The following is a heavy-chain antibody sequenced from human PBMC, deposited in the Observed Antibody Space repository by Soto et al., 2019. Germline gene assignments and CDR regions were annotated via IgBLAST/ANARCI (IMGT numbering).Heavy chain of an antibody. CDR2: ISPYNANT. J-gene: IGHJ3*02. CDR1: GYAFTTYA. D-gene: IGHD4-17*01. V-gene: IGHV1-18*01. Sequence: QVRLVQSGAEVKKPGASVKVSCKASGYAFTTYAISWVRQAPGQGLEWMGWISPYNANTKYAQRVQGRVTMTTDTSTSTAYMELRSLRSDDTAVYYCARDRKLGAYDYADRDAFEIWGQGTMVTVSS. CDR3: ARDRKLGAYDYADRDAFEI.